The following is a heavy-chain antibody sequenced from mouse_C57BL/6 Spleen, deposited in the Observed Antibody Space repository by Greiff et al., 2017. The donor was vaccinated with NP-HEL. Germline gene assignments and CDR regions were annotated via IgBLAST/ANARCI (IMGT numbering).Heavy chain of an antibody. CDR3: ARRPDWSYAMDY. V-gene: IGHV1-22*01. CDR1: GYTFTDYN. CDR2: INPNNGGT. J-gene: IGHJ4*01. D-gene: IGHD4-1*01. Sequence: VQLKESGPELVKPGASVKMSCKASGYTFTDYNMHWVKQSHGKSLEWIGYINPNNGGTSYNQKFKGKATLTVNKSSSTAYMELRSLTSEDSAIYYCARRPDWSYAMDYWGQGTSVTVSS.